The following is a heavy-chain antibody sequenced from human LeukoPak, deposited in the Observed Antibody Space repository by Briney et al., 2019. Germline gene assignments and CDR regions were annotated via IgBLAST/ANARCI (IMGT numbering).Heavy chain of an antibody. V-gene: IGHV1-69*13. Sequence: SVKVSCKASGGTFSSYAISWVRQAPGQGLEWMGGIIPIFGTANYAQKFQGRVTITADESTSTAYMELSSLRSEDTAVYYCATAPTAATVWFDPWGQGTLVTVSS. CDR3: ATAPTAATVWFDP. J-gene: IGHJ5*02. CDR2: IIPIFGTA. D-gene: IGHD2-15*01. CDR1: GGTFSSYA.